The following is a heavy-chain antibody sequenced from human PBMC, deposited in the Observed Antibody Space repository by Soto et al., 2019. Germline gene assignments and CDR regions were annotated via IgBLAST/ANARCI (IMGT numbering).Heavy chain of an antibody. CDR2: IIPIFGTA. J-gene: IGHJ4*02. Sequence: QVQLVQSGAEVKKPGSSVKVSCKASGGTFSSYAISWVRQAPGQGLEWMGGIIPIFGTANYAQKFQGRVTMTTDTSTNTAYIELRSLRTDDTAVYYCASWAGQVRDFGGPFDYWGQGTLVTVSS. CDR3: ASWAGQVRDFGGPFDY. D-gene: IGHD4-17*01. CDR1: GGTFSSYA. V-gene: IGHV1-69*06.